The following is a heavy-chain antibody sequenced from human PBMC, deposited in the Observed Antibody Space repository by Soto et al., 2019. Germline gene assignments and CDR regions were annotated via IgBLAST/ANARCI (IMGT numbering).Heavy chain of an antibody. CDR2: IGGYKGNT. Sequence: ASVKVSCTASGYTFTNYGVSWVRQAPGQGLEWMGWIGGYKGNTNYAQKLQGRVTLTTDTSTSTAYIEMRSLRTDDTAVYYYAALTWNTGMPSGNWGQGTWVTLSS. J-gene: IGHJ4*02. CDR1: GYTFTNYG. D-gene: IGHD5-18*01. CDR3: AALTWNTGMPSGN. V-gene: IGHV1-18*01.